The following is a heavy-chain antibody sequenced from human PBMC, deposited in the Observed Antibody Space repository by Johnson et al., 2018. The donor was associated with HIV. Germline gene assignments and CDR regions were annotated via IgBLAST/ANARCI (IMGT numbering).Heavy chain of an antibody. J-gene: IGHJ3*02. D-gene: IGHD4-11*01. CDR3: AKDTYSHRLTVTESGFDI. CDR2: ISWNSGSI. Sequence: VQLVESGGGLVQPGRSLRLSCAASGFTFDDYAMHWVRQAPGNGLEWVSGISWNSGSIAYADSVKGRFTISRDNAKNSLYVQMNSLRAEDTAVYYCAKDTYSHRLTVTESGFDIWGQGTMVTVSS. V-gene: IGHV3-9*01. CDR1: GFTFDDYA.